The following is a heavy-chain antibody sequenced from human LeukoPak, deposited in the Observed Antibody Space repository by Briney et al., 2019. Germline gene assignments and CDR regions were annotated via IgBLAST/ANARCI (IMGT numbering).Heavy chain of an antibody. D-gene: IGHD6-6*01. CDR1: GDSISSSY. V-gene: IGHV4-4*09. CDR2: IYTSGTT. J-gene: IGHJ6*03. CDR3: ARRVMAARPPDYYYYMDV. Sequence: SETLSLTCTVSGDSISSSYGSWIRQPPGKGLEWIGYIYTSGTTKYNPSLKSRVTISKDTSKNQFSLKLRSVTAADAAVYYCARRVMAARPPDYYYYMDVWGKGTTVTVSS.